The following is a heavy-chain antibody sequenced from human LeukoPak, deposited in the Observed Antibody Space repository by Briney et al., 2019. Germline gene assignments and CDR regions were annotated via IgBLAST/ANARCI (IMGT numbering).Heavy chain of an antibody. J-gene: IGHJ4*02. CDR1: GGSISSYY. Sequence: SETLSLTCTVSGGSISSYYWSWIRQPPGKGLEWIGYIYYSGSTNYNPPLKSRVTISVDTSKNQFSLKLSSVTAADTAVYYCARARGYSYGHFDYWGQGTLVTVSS. D-gene: IGHD5-18*01. CDR2: IYYSGST. CDR3: ARARGYSYGHFDY. V-gene: IGHV4-59*08.